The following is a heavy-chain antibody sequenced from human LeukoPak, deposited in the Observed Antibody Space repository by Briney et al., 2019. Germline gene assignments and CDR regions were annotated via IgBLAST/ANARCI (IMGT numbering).Heavy chain of an antibody. D-gene: IGHD4-17*01. CDR3: ARDWEATVSFLDY. CDR1: GFTFSSXX. Sequence: GGSLXLSXAASGFTFSSXXXXXXXQAXGXXXXXXSXXXXXXSXXXYXDSXXXXXXIXXDNAKNSLYLQMNGLRAEXTAVYYCARDWEATVSFLDYWGQGTLVTVSS. J-gene: IGHJ4*02. V-gene: IGHV3-21*01. CDR2: XXXXXSXX.